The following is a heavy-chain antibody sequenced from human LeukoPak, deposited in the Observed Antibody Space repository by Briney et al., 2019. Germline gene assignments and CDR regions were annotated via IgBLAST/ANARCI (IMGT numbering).Heavy chain of an antibody. CDR3: ARLPLVAFDI. CDR2: INHSGST. V-gene: IGHV4-34*01. J-gene: IGHJ3*02. D-gene: IGHD1-26*01. CDR1: GGSFSGYY. Sequence: SETLSLTCAVYGGSFSGYYWSWIRQPPGKGLEWIGEINHSGSTNYNPSLKSRATISVDTSKNQFSLKLSSVTAADTAVYYCARLPLVAFDIWGQGTMVTVSS.